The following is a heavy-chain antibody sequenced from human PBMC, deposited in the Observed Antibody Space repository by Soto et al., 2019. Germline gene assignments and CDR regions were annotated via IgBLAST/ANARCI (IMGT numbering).Heavy chain of an antibody. V-gene: IGHV1-69*08. J-gene: IGHJ4*02. CDR2: IIPFHGVT. D-gene: IGHD3-10*01. CDR3: TRDWEITVSTWSFGGF. CDR1: GGTFSPYT. Sequence: QVQLVQSGAEVKKPGSSVKVSCKASGGTFSPYTINWVRQAPGQGLEWMGRIIPFHGVTNYAQKFQARVTIPADKSTSTAYMELSGLRFEDTAMYYRTRDWEITVSTWSFGGFWGRGTLVTVSS.